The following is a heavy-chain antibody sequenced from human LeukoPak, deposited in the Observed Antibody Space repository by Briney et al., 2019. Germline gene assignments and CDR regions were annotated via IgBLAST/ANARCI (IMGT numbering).Heavy chain of an antibody. V-gene: IGHV4-38-2*02. CDR1: GYSISSGYY. CDR2: IYHSGST. J-gene: IGHJ4*02. CDR3: ARDKKYYYDSSAYYYGFDY. D-gene: IGHD3-22*01. Sequence: SETLSLTCTVSGYSISSGYYWGWIRQPPGKELEWIGSIYHSGSTYYNPSLKSRVTMSVDTSKNQFSLKVSSVTAADTAVYYCARDKKYYYDSSAYYYGFDYWGQGTLVTVSS.